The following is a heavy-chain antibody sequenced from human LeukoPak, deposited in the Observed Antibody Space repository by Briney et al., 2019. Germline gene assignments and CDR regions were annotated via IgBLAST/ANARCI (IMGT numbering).Heavy chain of an antibody. D-gene: IGHD6-13*01. Sequence: GGSLRLSCAASGFTLSSYAMSWVRQGPGKGLEWVSAISVSGNTYHADSVKGRFTISRDNSKNTLYLQMNSLRAEDTAVYYCAKDLISSSWYWLDPWGQGTLVTVSS. CDR3: AKDLISSSWYWLDP. CDR2: ISVSGNT. CDR1: GFTLSSYA. J-gene: IGHJ5*02. V-gene: IGHV3-23*01.